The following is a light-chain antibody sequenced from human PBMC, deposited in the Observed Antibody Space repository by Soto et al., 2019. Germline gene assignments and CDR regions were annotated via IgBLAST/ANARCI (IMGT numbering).Light chain of an antibody. J-gene: IGKJ1*01. CDR2: DAS. V-gene: IGKV1-5*01. CDR1: QSVNHY. CDR3: QQYNNNSPPWT. Sequence: DIQMTQSPSTLSASVGDRVTITCRASQSVNHYLAWYQQKPGKVPSLLIYDASSLETGVPSRFSGSGSGTEFTLNISSLQPDDFATYYCQQYNNNSPPWTFGQGTKVDI.